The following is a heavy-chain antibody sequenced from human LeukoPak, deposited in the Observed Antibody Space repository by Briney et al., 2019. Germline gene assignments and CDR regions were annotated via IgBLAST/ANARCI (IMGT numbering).Heavy chain of an antibody. CDR1: GFTFSSYA. D-gene: IGHD6-13*01. V-gene: IGHV3-23*01. J-gene: IGHJ4*02. CDR2: ISGSGGST. Sequence: GGSLRLSCAASGFTFSSYAMSWVRQARGEGLEWVSAISGSGGSTYYADSVKGRFTISRDNSKNTLYLQMNSLRAEDTAVYYCARAGTSPFDYWGQGTLVTVSS. CDR3: ARAGTSPFDY.